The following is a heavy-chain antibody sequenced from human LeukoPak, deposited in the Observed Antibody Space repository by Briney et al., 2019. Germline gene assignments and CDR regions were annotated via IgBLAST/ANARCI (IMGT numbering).Heavy chain of an antibody. J-gene: IGHJ6*02. CDR3: ARDLKAPYQYAMDV. V-gene: IGHV4-61*02. CDR1: GDSISSGSHY. CDR2: IYTSGST. Sequence: SQTLSLTCTVSGDSISSGSHYWTWIRQPAGRALEWIGRIYTSGSTNYNPSLKSRVTISVDTSKNQFSLNLSSVTAADTAVYYLARDLKAPYQYAMDVWGQGTTVTVSS. D-gene: IGHD3-9*01.